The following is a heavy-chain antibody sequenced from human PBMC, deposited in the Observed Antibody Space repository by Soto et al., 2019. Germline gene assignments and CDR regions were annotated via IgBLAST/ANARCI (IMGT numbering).Heavy chain of an antibody. Sequence: EVQLLESGGGLVQPGGSLRLSCAASGFTFNTFAMSWVRQSPGKGLEWVSSISDGGGSTYYGDSVKGRFTISRDNSKNTLDLQMNSLRAEDTAVYYCARCPGEKCARNTIFGVVGEGFDYWGQGTLVTVSS. CDR3: ARCPGEKCARNTIFGVVGEGFDY. CDR1: GFTFNTFA. J-gene: IGHJ4*02. D-gene: IGHD3-3*01. V-gene: IGHV3-23*01. CDR2: ISDGGGST.